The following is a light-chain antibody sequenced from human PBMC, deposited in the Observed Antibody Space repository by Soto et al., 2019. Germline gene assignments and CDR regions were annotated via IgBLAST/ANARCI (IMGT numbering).Light chain of an antibody. J-gene: IGKJ2*01. CDR2: GAS. Sequence: ESLLTQSPGTLSLSPGERAALSCRASQSVRNSYLAWYQQKPGQAPRLLIYGASGRATGNPDRFSGSGSGTDFTLTISRLEPEDFAVYYCQQYGSSPYTFGQGTKLEI. V-gene: IGKV3-20*01. CDR1: QSVRNSY. CDR3: QQYGSSPYT.